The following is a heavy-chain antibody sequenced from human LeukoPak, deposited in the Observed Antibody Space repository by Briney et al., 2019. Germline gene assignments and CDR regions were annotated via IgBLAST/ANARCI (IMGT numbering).Heavy chain of an antibody. D-gene: IGHD5-24*01. Sequence: TGGSLRLSCTASEFTVSRNYMLWVRQAPGKGLEWVSLIFSNGDTHYADSVNGRFTISRDTSKNTVSLQVNSLRVEDTAMYYCTRDQMNYWGQGTLVTVSS. J-gene: IGHJ4*02. V-gene: IGHV3-53*01. CDR2: IFSNGDT. CDR1: EFTVSRNY. CDR3: TRDQMNY.